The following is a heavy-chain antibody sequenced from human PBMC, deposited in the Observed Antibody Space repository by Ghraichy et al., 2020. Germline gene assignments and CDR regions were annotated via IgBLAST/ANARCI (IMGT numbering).Heavy chain of an antibody. V-gene: IGHV1-46*01. J-gene: IGHJ6*02. CDR2: INPSGGST. CDR1: GYTFTSYY. D-gene: IGHD1-26*01. Sequence: ASVKVSCKASGYTFTSYYMHWVRQAPGQGLEWMGIINPSGGSTSYAQKFQGRVTMTRDTSTSTVYMELSSLRSEDTAVYYCARDPQRELLSDYYYGMDVWGQGTTVTVSS. CDR3: ARDPQRELLSDYYYGMDV.